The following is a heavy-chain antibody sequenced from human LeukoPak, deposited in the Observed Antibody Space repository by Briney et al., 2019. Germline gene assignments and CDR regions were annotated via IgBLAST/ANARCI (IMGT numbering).Heavy chain of an antibody. Sequence: GGSLRLSCAASGFTFSSYWVHWVRQAPGKGLEWVARINSDGSTINHADSVRGRFTISRDNAENTLYLQMSSLRAEDTAIYFCARAAYYRFNYWGQGTLVTVSS. CDR2: INSDGSTI. D-gene: IGHD1-26*01. J-gene: IGHJ4*02. CDR1: GFTFSSYW. CDR3: ARAAYYRFNY. V-gene: IGHV3-74*01.